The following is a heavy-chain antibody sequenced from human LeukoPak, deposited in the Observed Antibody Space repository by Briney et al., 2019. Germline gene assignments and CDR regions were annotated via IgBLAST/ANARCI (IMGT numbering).Heavy chain of an antibody. CDR1: GFTFSGYE. Sequence: GGSLRLSCAASGFTFSGYEMNWVRQAPGKGLEWVSYISSSGSTIYYADSVKGRFTISRDNAKNTLYLQMNSLRAEDTAMYYCVRQYSYDSSGYYPWDCWGQGTLVTVSS. CDR3: VRQYSYDSSGYYPWDC. V-gene: IGHV3-48*03. CDR2: ISSSGSTI. D-gene: IGHD3-22*01. J-gene: IGHJ4*02.